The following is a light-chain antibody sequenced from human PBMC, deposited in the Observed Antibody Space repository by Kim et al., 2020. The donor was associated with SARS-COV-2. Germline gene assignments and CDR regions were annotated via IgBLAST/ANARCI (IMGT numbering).Light chain of an antibody. V-gene: IGLV2-14*03. CDR3: VSFTTIDTWV. Sequence: GQSITISCTGTSSDVCANDYVSWFHQHPGRVPKVVIFYVTERPSGVTSRFSGSKSGNTASLTISGLQAEDEADYYCVSFTTIDTWVFGGGTQLTVL. J-gene: IGLJ3*02. CDR2: YVT. CDR1: SSDVCANDY.